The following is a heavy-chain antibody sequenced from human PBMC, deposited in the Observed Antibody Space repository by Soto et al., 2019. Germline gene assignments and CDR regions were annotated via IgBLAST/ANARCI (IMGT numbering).Heavy chain of an antibody. CDR2: ISYDGNKI. J-gene: IGHJ4*02. Sequence: QVQLVESGGGVVQPGRSLRLSCEGFGFTFSSYFMHWVRQAPGEGLEWVAAISYDGNKIHYADSVKGRFSISRDNSKNTMYLQMNNLRIEDTAMYYCANPYDYIWGTYGDYWGQGTLVTVSS. V-gene: IGHV3-30*19. CDR1: GFTFSSYF. D-gene: IGHD3-16*01. CDR3: ANPYDYIWGTYGDY.